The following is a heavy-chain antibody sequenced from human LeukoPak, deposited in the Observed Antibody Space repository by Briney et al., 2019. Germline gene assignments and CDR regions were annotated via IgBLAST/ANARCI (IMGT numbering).Heavy chain of an antibody. V-gene: IGHV3-21*01. CDR1: GFTFSSYA. CDR2: MSNIGSHI. Sequence: PGGSLRLSCAASGFTFSSYAMSWVRQAPGKGLEWVSSMSNIGSHIYYADSVKGRFTISRDNAKNSLFLQMNSLRVEDTAIYYCAVSFRYLDLWGRGTLVTVSS. CDR3: AVSFRYLDL. J-gene: IGHJ2*01.